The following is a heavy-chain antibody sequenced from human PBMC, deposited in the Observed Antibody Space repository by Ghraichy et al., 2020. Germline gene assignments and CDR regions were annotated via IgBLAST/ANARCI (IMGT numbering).Heavy chain of an antibody. D-gene: IGHD3-22*01. CDR1: GFNFNNYV. CDR3: AGSRDSAWHNFDY. V-gene: IGHV3-30-3*01. CDR2: ISFDGNIK. Sequence: GGSLRLSCVGSGFNFNNYVLHWVRQAPDKGLEWVAVISFDGNIKHYADSVKGRFTISRDNSKNTLYLQMDSLRAEDTAVFHCAGSRDSAWHNFDYWGQGTLCTVS. J-gene: IGHJ4*02.